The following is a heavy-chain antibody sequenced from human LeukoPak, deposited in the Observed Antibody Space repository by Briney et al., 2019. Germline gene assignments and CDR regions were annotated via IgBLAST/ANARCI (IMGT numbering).Heavy chain of an antibody. J-gene: IGHJ4*02. Sequence: GALRLSCAASGFIFSRHWMHWLRQAPGEGLVCVARVKKDGTYRDYGDSVKGRFTISRDNAKNTLYLQMNSLRVEDTARYYRVRDDDVYGFDYWGQETVVTVSS. D-gene: IGHD3-16*01. CDR1: GFIFSRHW. CDR2: VKKDGTYR. CDR3: VRDDDVYGFDY. V-gene: IGHV3-74*01.